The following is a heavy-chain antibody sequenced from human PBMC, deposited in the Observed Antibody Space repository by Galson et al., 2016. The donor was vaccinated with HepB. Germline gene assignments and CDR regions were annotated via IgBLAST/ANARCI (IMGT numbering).Heavy chain of an antibody. CDR2: INAVKGKT. CDR1: GYTFTSHA. D-gene: IGHD1-14*01. J-gene: IGHJ4*02. CDR3: AREMGGDGTTVDY. Sequence: SVKVSCKASGYTFTSHAMHWVRQAPGQRLEWMGWINAVKGKTKYLQQLQGRVTITSDTSASTAHMELSSLRSEDTAIYYCAREMGGDGTTVDYWGQGTLVTVSS. V-gene: IGHV1-3*01.